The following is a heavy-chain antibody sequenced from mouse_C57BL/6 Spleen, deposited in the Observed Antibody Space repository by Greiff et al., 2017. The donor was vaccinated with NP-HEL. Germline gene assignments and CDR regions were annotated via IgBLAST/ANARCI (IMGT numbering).Heavy chain of an antibody. CDR2: IHPNSGST. D-gene: IGHD1-1*01. CDR3: ARSNYGSRYAMDY. Sequence: QVQLQQSGAELVKPGASVKLSCKASGYIFTSYWMHWVKQRPGQGLEWIGMIHPNSGSTNYNEKFKSKATLTVDKSSSTAYMQLSSLTSEDSAVYYCARSNYGSRYAMDYWGQGTSVTVSS. CDR1: GYIFTSYW. V-gene: IGHV1-64*01. J-gene: IGHJ4*01.